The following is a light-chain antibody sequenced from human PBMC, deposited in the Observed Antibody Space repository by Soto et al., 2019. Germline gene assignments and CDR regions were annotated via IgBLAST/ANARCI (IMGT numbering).Light chain of an antibody. CDR1: QGVGNS. Sequence: DIKMTQSPSSLSASAGDRVTITCRASQGVGNSLDWYQHKPGKAPKRLMYDITSLQTGVPSRFGGTGSVTDFTLTISGLQPEDFATYDGQQHTSYPFSFGTGTKVDI. V-gene: IGKV1-17*01. J-gene: IGKJ3*01. CDR3: QQHTSYPFS. CDR2: DIT.